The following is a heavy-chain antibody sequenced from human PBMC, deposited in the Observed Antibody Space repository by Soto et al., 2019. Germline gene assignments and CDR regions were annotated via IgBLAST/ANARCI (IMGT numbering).Heavy chain of an antibody. CDR3: ARENSGWPPGYFDY. V-gene: IGHV4-59*01. Sequence: SETLSLTCTVSGGSISSYYWSWIRQPPGKGLEWIGYIYYSGSTNYNPSLKSRVTISVDTSKNQFSLKLSSVTAADTAVYYCARENSGWPPGYFDYWGQGTLVTVSS. CDR2: IYYSGST. D-gene: IGHD6-19*01. CDR1: GGSISSYY. J-gene: IGHJ4*02.